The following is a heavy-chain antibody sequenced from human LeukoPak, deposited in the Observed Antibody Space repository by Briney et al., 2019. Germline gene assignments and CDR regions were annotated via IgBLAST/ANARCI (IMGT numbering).Heavy chain of an antibody. CDR3: EGYSNSGSYPD. V-gene: IGHV3-30-3*01. D-gene: IGHD3-10*01. CDR1: GFTFSTYA. Sequence: GGSLRLFWAASGFTFSTYAMNWVRQAPGKGLEWVALISYDGSKNYYADSVKGRFTISRDNSKNTLYLQMNSLRAEDTAVYYCEGYSNSGSYPDWGQGTLVTVAS. J-gene: IGHJ4*02. CDR2: ISYDGSKN.